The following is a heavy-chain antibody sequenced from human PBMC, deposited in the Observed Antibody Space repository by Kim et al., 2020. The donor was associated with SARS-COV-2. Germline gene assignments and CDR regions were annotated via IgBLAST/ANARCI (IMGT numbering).Heavy chain of an antibody. CDR2: ITNTGDI. Sequence: GGSLRLSCAAFEFSFSTYSMNWVRQAPGKGLEWVSSITNTGDITYADSLKGRFTISRDNGRNSVYLQMNSLRAEDTALYYCASFTTVTDYWGQGTLVTVSS. V-gene: IGHV3-21*01. D-gene: IGHD3-3*01. CDR1: EFSFSTYS. J-gene: IGHJ4*02. CDR3: ASFTTVTDY.